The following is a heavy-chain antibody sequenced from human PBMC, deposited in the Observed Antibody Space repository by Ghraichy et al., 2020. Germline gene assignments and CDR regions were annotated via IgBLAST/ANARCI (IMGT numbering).Heavy chain of an antibody. J-gene: IGHJ5*02. CDR3: VRMHFWINNFETHNWFDP. V-gene: IGHV3-7*01. D-gene: IGHD3-3*02. Sequence: GESLNISCAASGFAFRGYWMTWVRQAPGKGLEWLATIKQDGREKYYVDSVKGRFIVSRDNAKNSLFLEMSSLRVEDTAIYFCVRMHFWINNFETHNWFDPWGQGTQVIVS. CDR1: GFAFRGYW. CDR2: IKQDGREK.